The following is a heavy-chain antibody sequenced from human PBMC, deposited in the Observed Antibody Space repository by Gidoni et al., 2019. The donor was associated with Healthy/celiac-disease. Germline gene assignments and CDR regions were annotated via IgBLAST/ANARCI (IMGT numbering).Heavy chain of an antibody. Sequence: QVQLQESGPGLVKPSQTLSLTCTVSGGSISRGGYYWSWIRQHPGKGLEWIGYIYYSGSTYYNPSLKSRVTISVDTSKNQFSLKLSSVTAADTAVYYCASCYAGGGRDYYYMDVWGKGTTVTVSS. J-gene: IGHJ6*03. V-gene: IGHV4-31*03. CDR2: IYYSGST. CDR3: ASCYAGGGRDYYYMDV. D-gene: IGHD2-2*01. CDR1: GGSISRGGYY.